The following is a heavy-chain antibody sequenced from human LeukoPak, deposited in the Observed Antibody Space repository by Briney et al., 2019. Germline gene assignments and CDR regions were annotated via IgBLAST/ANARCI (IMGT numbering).Heavy chain of an antibody. D-gene: IGHD6-6*01. CDR3: ARTRWYSSSSVWFDP. V-gene: IGHV4-59*01. Sequence: SETLSLTCTVSGGSISSYYWSWIRQPPGKGLEWIGYIYYSGSTNYNPSLKSRVTISVDTSKNQFSLKLSSVTAADTAVYYCARTRWYSSSSVWFDPWAQGTLVTVSS. J-gene: IGHJ5*02. CDR2: IYYSGST. CDR1: GGSISSYY.